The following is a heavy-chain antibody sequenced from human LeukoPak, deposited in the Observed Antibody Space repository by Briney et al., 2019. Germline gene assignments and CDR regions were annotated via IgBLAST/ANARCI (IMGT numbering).Heavy chain of an antibody. CDR1: GFTFSSNS. CDR2: ISSSSSYI. J-gene: IGHJ4*02. CDR3: ARGWGYSYGYVDY. Sequence: GGSLRLSCAASGFTFSSNSMNWVRQAPGKGLEWVSSISSSSSYIYYVDSVKGRFTISRDNAKNSLYLQMNSLRAEDTAVYYCARGWGYSYGYVDYWGQGTLVTVSS. V-gene: IGHV3-21*01. D-gene: IGHD5-18*01.